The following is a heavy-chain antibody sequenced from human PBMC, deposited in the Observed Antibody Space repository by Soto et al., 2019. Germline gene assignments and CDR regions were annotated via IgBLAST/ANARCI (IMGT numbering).Heavy chain of an antibody. D-gene: IGHD1-7*01. V-gene: IGHV3-23*01. CDR3: AKGRVNWNYDGNFDY. CDR1: GFTFSSYA. Sequence: GGSLRLSCAASGFTFSSYAMSWVRKAPGKGLEWVSAISGSGGSTYYADSVKGRFTISRDNSKNTLYLQMNSLRAEDTAVYYCAKGRVNWNYDGNFDYWGQGTLVTVSS. CDR2: ISGSGGST. J-gene: IGHJ4*02.